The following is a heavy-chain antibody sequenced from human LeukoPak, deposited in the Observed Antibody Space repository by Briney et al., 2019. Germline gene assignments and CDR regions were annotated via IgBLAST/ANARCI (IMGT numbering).Heavy chain of an antibody. D-gene: IGHD5-12*01. J-gene: IGHJ4*02. Sequence: SATLSLTCTVSGGSISSYCWSWIRQPPGKGLGWLGYIYYSGSTNYTPSLKSRVTISVDTSKNQFSLKLSSVTAADTAVYYCARGSFGYDFRDPWDYWGQGTLVTVSS. V-gene: IGHV4-59*01. CDR2: IYYSGST. CDR3: ARGSFGYDFRDPWDY. CDR1: GGSISSYC.